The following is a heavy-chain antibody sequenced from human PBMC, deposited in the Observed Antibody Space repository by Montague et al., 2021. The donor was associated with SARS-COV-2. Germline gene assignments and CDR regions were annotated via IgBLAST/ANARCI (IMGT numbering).Heavy chain of an antibody. CDR2: MYNSEKI. D-gene: IGHD3-3*01. V-gene: IGHV4-59*13. J-gene: IGHJ6*03. CDR3: AREAGITIFGVAPAGYYYYMDV. CDR1: GASISSYS. Sequence: SETLSLTCTVSGASISSYSWSWIRQPPGKGLEWIGYMYNSEKINYNPSLQSRVTISVDTSKGQLSLKLNSVTAADTAVYYCAREAGITIFGVAPAGYYYYMDVWGKGTTVTVSS.